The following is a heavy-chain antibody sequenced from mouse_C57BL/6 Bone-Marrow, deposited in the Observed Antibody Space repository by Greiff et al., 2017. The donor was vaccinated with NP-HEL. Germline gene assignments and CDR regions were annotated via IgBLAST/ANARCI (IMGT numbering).Heavy chain of an antibody. D-gene: IGHD1-1*01. Sequence: VQLQQPGAELVKPGASVKMSCKASGYTFTSYWITWVKQRPGQGLEWIGDIYPGSGSTNYNEKFKSKATLTVDTSSSTAYMQLSSLTSEDSAVYYCARSFITTSYFDYWGQGTTLTVSS. J-gene: IGHJ2*01. V-gene: IGHV1-55*01. CDR2: IYPGSGST. CDR3: ARSFITTSYFDY. CDR1: GYTFTSYW.